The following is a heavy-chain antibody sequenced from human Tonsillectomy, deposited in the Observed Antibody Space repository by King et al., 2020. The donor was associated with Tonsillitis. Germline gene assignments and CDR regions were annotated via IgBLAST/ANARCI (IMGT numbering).Heavy chain of an antibody. D-gene: IGHD5-18*01. CDR1: GYTFTGYD. J-gene: IGHJ4*02. Sequence: QLVQSGAEGKTPGASVKVSCKASGYTFTGYDIHWVRQAPGQGIEWMGWSNPNSGGTNYAQKFQGRVTMTRDTSIRTAYMELSRLRSDDTAVYYFARRGRKTAMVDYWGQGTLVTVSS. CDR2: SNPNSGGT. CDR3: ARRGRKTAMVDY. V-gene: IGHV1-2*02.